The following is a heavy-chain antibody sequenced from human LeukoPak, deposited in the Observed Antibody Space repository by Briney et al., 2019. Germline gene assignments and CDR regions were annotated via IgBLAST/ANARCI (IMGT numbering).Heavy chain of an antibody. CDR2: MNPNSGNT. D-gene: IGHD3-3*01. CDR3: ARGPTIFGVARPPYYYYGMDV. CDR1: GYTFTGYY. V-gene: IGHV1-8*02. Sequence: SVKVSCKASGYTFTGYYMHWVRQAPGQGLEWMGWMNPNSGNTGYAQKFQGRVTMTRNTSISTAYMELSSLRSEDTAVYYCARGPTIFGVARPPYYYYGMDVWGQGTTVTVSS. J-gene: IGHJ6*02.